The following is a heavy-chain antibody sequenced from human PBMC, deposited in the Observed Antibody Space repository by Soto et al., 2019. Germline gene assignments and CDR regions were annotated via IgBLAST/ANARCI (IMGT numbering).Heavy chain of an antibody. Sequence: EVLLLESGGGLVQPGGSLRLSCVASGFTFKNYDMRWVRQAPGKGLEWVSGISGSGAITYYADYVRGRFTISRDNSKNTLYLQLNSLRAEDTAIYYCAKDRQFRSYYESAGHYNNWGQGTLVTVSS. D-gene: IGHD3-10*01. CDR1: GFTFKNYD. CDR3: AKDRQFRSYYESAGHYNN. CDR2: ISGSGAIT. V-gene: IGHV3-23*01. J-gene: IGHJ4*02.